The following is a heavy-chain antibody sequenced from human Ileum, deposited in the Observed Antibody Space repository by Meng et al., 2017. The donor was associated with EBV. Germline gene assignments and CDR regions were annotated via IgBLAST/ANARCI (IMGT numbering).Heavy chain of an antibody. V-gene: IGHV4-4*02. J-gene: IGHJ4*02. CDR1: GDSFSGSYW. CDR2: VYPSGTP. Sequence: GQLEESGPSRVRPSGTLSLTCTVSGDSFSGSYWLSWVRQSPEKGLEWIGEVYPSGTPYYNPSLKSRVTISLDKSRNQFSLNLIHVTAADAVVYYCARDAFQYASGIPAHWGQGTLVTVSS. D-gene: IGHD3-16*01. CDR3: ARDAFQYASGIPAH.